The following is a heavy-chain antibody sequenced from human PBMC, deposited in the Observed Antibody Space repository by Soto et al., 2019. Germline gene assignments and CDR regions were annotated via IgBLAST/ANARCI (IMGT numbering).Heavy chain of an antibody. V-gene: IGHV4-38-2*01. J-gene: IGHJ6*02. CDR1: GYSISSGYY. CDR3: ARAVVRGSNNPYYYYYYGMDV. CDR2: IYHSGST. Sequence: TSETLSLTCAVSGYSISSGYYWGWIRQPPGKGLEWIGSIYHSGSTYYNPSLKSRVTISVDTSKNQFSLKLSSVTAADTAVYYCARAVVRGSNNPYYYYYYGMDVWGQGTTVTVSS. D-gene: IGHD3-10*01.